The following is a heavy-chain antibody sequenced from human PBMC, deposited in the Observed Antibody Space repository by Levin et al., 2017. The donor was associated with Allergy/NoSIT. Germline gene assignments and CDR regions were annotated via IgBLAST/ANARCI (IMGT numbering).Heavy chain of an antibody. J-gene: IGHJ6*02. D-gene: IGHD3-10*01. V-gene: IGHV3-30*18. CDR1: GFTFSSYG. CDR2: ISYDGSNK. CDR3: AKEVGFPHWMVRGVSRGYGMDV. Sequence: GESLKISCAASGFTFSSYGMHWVRQAPGKGLEWVAVISYDGSNKYYADSVKGRFTISRDNSKNTLYLQMNSLRAEDTAVYYCAKEVGFPHWMVRGVSRGYGMDVWGQGTTVTVSS.